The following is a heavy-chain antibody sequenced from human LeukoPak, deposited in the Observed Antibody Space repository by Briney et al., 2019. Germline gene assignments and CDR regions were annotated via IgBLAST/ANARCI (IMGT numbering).Heavy chain of an antibody. CDR2: VDPEDGET. V-gene: IGHV1-69-2*01. CDR3: ATCYDSSGCVY. CDR1: GYTFTDYY. J-gene: IGHJ4*02. D-gene: IGHD3-22*01. Sequence: ASVKVSCKVSGYTFTDYYMHWVQQAPGKGLEWMGLVDPEDGETIYAEKFQGRVTITADTSTDTAYMELSSLRSEVTAVYYCATCYDSSGCVYWGQGTLVTVSS.